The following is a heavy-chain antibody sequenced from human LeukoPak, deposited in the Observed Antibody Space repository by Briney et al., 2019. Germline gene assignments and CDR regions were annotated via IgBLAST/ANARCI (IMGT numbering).Heavy chain of an antibody. CDR1: GFSVDYNY. D-gene: IGHD3-3*01. CDR3: ARTYDFGRGPPGDAFDN. V-gene: IGHV3-11*06. J-gene: IGHJ3*02. Sequence: GGSLRLSCAASGFSVDYNYMTWVRQAPGKGPEWVSYIDARSGITYYADSVQGRFTISRDDARESVFLQMDGLRVDDTAVYYCARTYDFGRGPPGDAFDNWGPGTWVIVSA. CDR2: IDARSGIT.